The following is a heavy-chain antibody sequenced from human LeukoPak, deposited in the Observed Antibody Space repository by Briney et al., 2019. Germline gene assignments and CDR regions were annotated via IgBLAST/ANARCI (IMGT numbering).Heavy chain of an antibody. CDR2: ISLNSGGT. D-gene: IGHD6-6*01. Sequence: ASVKVSCKASGYTFTAYYIHWVRQAPGQGLEWMGWISLNSGGTNYAPKFQGRVTMTRDTSISTAYMELSSLRSDDTAVYYCARDYSSSPPRTFDYWGRGTLATVSS. V-gene: IGHV1-2*02. CDR3: ARDYSSSPPRTFDY. CDR1: GYTFTAYY. J-gene: IGHJ4*02.